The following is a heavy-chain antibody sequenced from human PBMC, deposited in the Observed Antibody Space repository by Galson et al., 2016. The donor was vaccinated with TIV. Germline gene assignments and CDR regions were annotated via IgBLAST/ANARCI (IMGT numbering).Heavy chain of an antibody. CDR3: ARRKNYGGDAFDL. CDR1: GFTFSNYG. D-gene: IGHD4-23*01. J-gene: IGHJ3*01. Sequence: SLRLSCATSGFTFSNYGMYWVRQAPGKGLEWVALIWYDGNAKFYADSVKGRFTISRDTSRDTLYLQMNSLSAEDTALYYCARRKNYGGDAFDLWGQGTMVTVSS. V-gene: IGHV3-33*07. CDR2: IWYDGNAK.